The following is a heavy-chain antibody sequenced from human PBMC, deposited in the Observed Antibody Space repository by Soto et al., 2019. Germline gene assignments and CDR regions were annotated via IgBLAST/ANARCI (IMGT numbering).Heavy chain of an antibody. J-gene: IGHJ6*03. CDR3: AGTTSHQWYYMDV. Sequence: SQTLSLTCAISGDSVSSNISAWYWNRLSPSRGLEWLARTYYRSRWYNDYAVSVRSRITVNPDTSKNQFSLQLTSVTPEDTAVYYCAGTTSHQWYYMDVWGKGTTVTVSS. CDR1: GDSVSSNISA. CDR2: TYYRSRWYN. V-gene: IGHV6-1*01. D-gene: IGHD1-7*01.